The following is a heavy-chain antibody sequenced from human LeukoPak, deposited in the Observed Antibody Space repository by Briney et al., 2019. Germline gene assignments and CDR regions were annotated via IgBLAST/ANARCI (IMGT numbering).Heavy chain of an antibody. CDR2: IWYDGSNK. CDR1: GFTFSSYG. V-gene: IGHV3-33*01. D-gene: IGHD3-10*01. J-gene: IGHJ6*02. CDR3: ARSLGAAVTMFRDLYYYYYGMDV. Sequence: GGSLSLSCAASGFTFSSYGMHWVRPAPGKGLGWVAVIWYDGSNKYYADSVKGRFTISRDNSKNTLCLQMNSLRAEDTAVYYGARSLGAAVTMFRDLYYYYYGMDVWGQGTTVTVSS.